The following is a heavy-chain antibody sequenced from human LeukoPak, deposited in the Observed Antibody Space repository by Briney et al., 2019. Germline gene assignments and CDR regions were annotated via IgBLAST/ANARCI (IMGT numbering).Heavy chain of an antibody. V-gene: IGHV3-30*03. J-gene: IGHJ4*02. D-gene: IGHD3-9*01. CDR1: GFTFSSYG. CDR2: ISYDGSNK. CDR3: ARYDILTGYYRNFDY. Sequence: GRSLRLSCAASGFTFSSYGMHWVRQAPGKGLEWVAVISYDGSNKYYADSVKGRFTISRDNSKNTLYLQMNSLRAEDTAVYYCARYDILTGYYRNFDYWGQGTLVTVSS.